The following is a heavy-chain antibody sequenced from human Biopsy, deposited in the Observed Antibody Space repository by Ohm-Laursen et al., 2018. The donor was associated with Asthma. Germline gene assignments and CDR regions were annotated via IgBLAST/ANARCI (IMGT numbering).Heavy chain of an antibody. J-gene: IGHJ6*02. Sequence: PVKVSCKIFGYTFNSVGITWGRQAPGQGLKGMGWFSVYNGNTKVAQKLQDRVTMITDTSTSTAYMELRSLRSDDTAVYFCARAVDYSHYYGIDVWGQGTTVTVS. D-gene: IGHD3-10*01. CDR1: GYTFNSVG. V-gene: IGHV1-18*01. CDR3: ARAVDYSHYYGIDV. CDR2: FSVYNGNT.